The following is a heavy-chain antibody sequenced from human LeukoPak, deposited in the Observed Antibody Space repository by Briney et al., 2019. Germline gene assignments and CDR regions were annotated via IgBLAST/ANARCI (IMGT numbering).Heavy chain of an antibody. D-gene: IGHD2-2*01. CDR3: AGSYCSSTSCYGVRGRRHRNFDY. CDR1: GGSFSGYY. CDR2: INHSGST. V-gene: IGHV4-34*01. Sequence: SETLSLTCAVYGGSFSGYYWSWIRQPPGKGLEWIGEINHSGSTNYNPSLKSRVTISVDTSKNQFSLKLSSVTAADTAVYYCAGSYCSSTSCYGVRGRRHRNFDYWGQGTLVTVSS. J-gene: IGHJ4*02.